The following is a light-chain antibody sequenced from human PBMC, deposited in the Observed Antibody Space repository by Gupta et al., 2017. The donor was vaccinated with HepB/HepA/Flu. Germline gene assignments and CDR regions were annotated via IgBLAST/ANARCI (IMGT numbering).Light chain of an antibody. V-gene: IGLV3-21*03. CDR2: DDR. CDR3: QVWDGDSDHYV. J-gene: IGLJ1*01. CDR1: NIGSKS. Sequence: SYVLTQPPSVSLSPGKTATITCGENNIGSKSVHWYQQKPGQAPVLVVYDDRDRPLGIPERFSGSNSGNTATLTISRVEDGDEADYYCQVWDGDSDHYVFGTGTKVTVL.